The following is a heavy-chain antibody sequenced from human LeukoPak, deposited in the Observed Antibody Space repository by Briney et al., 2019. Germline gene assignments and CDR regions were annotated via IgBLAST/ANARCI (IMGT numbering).Heavy chain of an antibody. Sequence: PGGSLRLSCAASGFTFSSYGMHWVRQAPGKGLEWVAFIRYDGSNKYYADSVKGRFTISRDNSKNTLYLQMNSLRAEDTAVYYCAKDKTFTNVWGSYRYFDYWGQGTLVTVSS. CDR1: GFTFSSYG. J-gene: IGHJ4*02. V-gene: IGHV3-30*02. D-gene: IGHD3-16*02. CDR2: IRYDGSNK. CDR3: AKDKTFTNVWGSYRYFDY.